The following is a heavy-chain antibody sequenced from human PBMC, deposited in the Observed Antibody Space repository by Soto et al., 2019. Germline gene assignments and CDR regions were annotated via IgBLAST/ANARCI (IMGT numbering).Heavy chain of an antibody. CDR2: ISINGQGI. Sequence: VGSLTLSYAASGFTFSSYAMSWVRQAPGKGLEWVSAISINGQGIYYADSVRGRFTISRDNSRNPVFLHMDSLRAEDTAVYYCAKDRAYPRDYFHYWGQGTLVTVSA. CDR3: AKDRAYPRDYFHY. CDR1: GFTFSSYA. J-gene: IGHJ4*02. V-gene: IGHV3-23*01.